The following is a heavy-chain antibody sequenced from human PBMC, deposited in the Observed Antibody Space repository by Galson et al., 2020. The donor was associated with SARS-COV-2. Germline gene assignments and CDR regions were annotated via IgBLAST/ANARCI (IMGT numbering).Heavy chain of an antibody. D-gene: IGHD3-10*01. Sequence: ASVKVSCKASGYTFTSYGISWVRQAPGQGLEWMGWISAYNGNTNYAQKLQGRVTMTTDTSTSTAYMELRSLRSDDTAVYYCARDYYGSGSYYPDYYYGMDVWVQGTTVTVSS. CDR3: ARDYYGSGSYYPDYYYGMDV. CDR1: GYTFTSYG. V-gene: IGHV1-18*01. CDR2: ISAYNGNT. J-gene: IGHJ6*02.